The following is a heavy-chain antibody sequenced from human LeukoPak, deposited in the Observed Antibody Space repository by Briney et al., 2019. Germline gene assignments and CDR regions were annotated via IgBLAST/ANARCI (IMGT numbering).Heavy chain of an antibody. CDR3: ARASMRMSTAGLVDY. J-gene: IGHJ4*02. D-gene: IGHD6-13*01. Sequence: PGGSLRLSCAASGFTFSSNWMNWVRQAPGKGLEWVANIRPDGSEKDCVDSVKGRFTISRDNAKNLLYLQMSGLRVEDTAVYYCARASMRMSTAGLVDYWGQGTLVTVSS. CDR1: GFTFSSNW. CDR2: IRPDGSEK. V-gene: IGHV3-7*05.